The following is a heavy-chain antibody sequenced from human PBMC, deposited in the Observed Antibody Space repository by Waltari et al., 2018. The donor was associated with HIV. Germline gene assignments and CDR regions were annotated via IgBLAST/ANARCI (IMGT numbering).Heavy chain of an antibody. V-gene: IGHV1-24*01. CDR1: GYSLTQLS. J-gene: IGHJ4*01. CDR2: FDPEGDET. Sequence: QVVLIESGAEVKQPGGSVKVSCKVAGYSLTQLSMHWVRQAPGKGLEWMGGFDPEGDETIYEQKCQGRLSMTEDTSTDTAYMELRGLRSDDTAVYYCASNDRPVYFFDYWSHGTLVTVSS. CDR3: ASNDRPVYFFDY. D-gene: IGHD3-9*01.